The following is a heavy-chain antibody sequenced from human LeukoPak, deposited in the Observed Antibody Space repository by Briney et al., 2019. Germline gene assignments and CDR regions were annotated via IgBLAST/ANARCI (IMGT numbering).Heavy chain of an antibody. D-gene: IGHD2-21*01. CDR1: GGSISSYY. J-gene: IGHJ6*02. V-gene: IGHV4-59*08. Sequence: PSETLSLTCTVSGGSISSYYWSWIRQPPGKGLEWIGYVYNSGSTDYNPSLKSRLTISADMSKNLFSLKLRSVTAADTAVYYCASHCGTTDCYSYYAMDVWGRGTTVIV. CDR2: VYNSGST. CDR3: ASHCGTTDCYSYYAMDV.